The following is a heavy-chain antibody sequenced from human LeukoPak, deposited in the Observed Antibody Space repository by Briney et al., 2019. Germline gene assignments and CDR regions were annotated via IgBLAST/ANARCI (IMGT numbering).Heavy chain of an antibody. CDR3: ARLVAVAGITY. CDR1: GFTFSNYW. V-gene: IGHV3-7*05. D-gene: IGHD5-12*01. CDR2: IRQDGNER. Sequence: GGSLRLSCVASGFTFSNYWMTWVRQAPGKGLQWVANIRQDGNERYFVDSVKGRFTTSRDNAKNSLYLQMNSLRAEDTAVYYCARLVAVAGITYWGQGTLVTVSS. J-gene: IGHJ4*02.